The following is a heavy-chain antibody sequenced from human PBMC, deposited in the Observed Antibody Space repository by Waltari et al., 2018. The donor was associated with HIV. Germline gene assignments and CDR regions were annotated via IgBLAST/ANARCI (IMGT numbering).Heavy chain of an antibody. CDR1: GGSISSYY. V-gene: IGHV4-59*01. Sequence: QVQLQESGPGLVMPSETLSLTCFVSGGSISSYYWDWNRQPPGEGLEWIGHIDYSGSTNYNPSLRSRVSISIDTSKNQFSLKLSSGTAADTAVYYCARDPSAVAPGLYYYGLSLWGPGTTVTVSS. J-gene: IGHJ6*02. CDR3: ARDPSAVAPGLYYYGLSL. CDR2: IDYSGST. D-gene: IGHD5-12*01.